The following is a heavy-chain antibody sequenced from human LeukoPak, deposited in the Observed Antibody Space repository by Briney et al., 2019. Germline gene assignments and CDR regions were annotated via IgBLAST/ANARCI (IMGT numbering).Heavy chain of an antibody. CDR3: ARSIRGYRSGWYYFDY. D-gene: IGHD6-19*01. Sequence: KASETLSLTCTVSGGSIRSSTDYWGWIRQPPGKELVWIGSIYYSGSTYYNPSLKSRVTISVDTSKNQFSVKLSSVTAADTAVYYCARSIRGYRSGWYYFDYWGQGTLITASS. CDR2: IYYSGST. J-gene: IGHJ4*02. V-gene: IGHV4-39*07. CDR1: GGSIRSSTDY.